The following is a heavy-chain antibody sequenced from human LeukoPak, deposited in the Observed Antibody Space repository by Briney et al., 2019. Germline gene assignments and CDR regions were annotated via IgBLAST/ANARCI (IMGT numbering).Heavy chain of an antibody. CDR3: ARARRMDNFDY. J-gene: IGHJ4*02. V-gene: IGHV4-34*01. Sequence: SETLSLTCTVSGGSISSYYWSWIRQPPGKGLEWIGEINHSGSTNYNPSLKSRVTISVDTSKNQFSLKLSSVTAADTAVYYCARARRMDNFDYWGQGTLVTVSS. CDR2: INHSGST. D-gene: IGHD3/OR15-3a*01. CDR1: GGSISSYY.